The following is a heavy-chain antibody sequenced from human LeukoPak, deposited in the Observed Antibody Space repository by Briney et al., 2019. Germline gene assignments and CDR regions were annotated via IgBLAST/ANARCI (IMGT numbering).Heavy chain of an antibody. CDR1: GYTFTSDG. V-gene: IGHV1-18*01. CDR2: NSAYNGNA. J-gene: IGHJ4*02. D-gene: IGHD6-19*01. Sequence: ASENVSCKASGYTFTSDGVNWARQAPGQGLEWMGWNSAYNGNANYAQKLQGRVTMTTDTSTSTAYMELRSLRSDNTAVYYCARLPPISGWYCTDYWGQGTLVTVSS. CDR3: ARLPPISGWYCTDY.